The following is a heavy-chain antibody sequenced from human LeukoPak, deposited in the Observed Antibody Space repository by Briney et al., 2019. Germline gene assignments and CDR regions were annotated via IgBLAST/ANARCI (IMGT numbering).Heavy chain of an antibody. J-gene: IGHJ6*03. Sequence: SETLSLTCTASGGSISSGGYYWSWIRQHPGKGLEWIGYIYYSGSTYYNPSLKSRVTISVDTSKNQFSLKLSSVTAADTAVYYCAREDCSSTSCYAGYMDVWGKGTTVTVSS. CDR3: AREDCSSTSCYAGYMDV. CDR1: GGSISSGGYY. V-gene: IGHV4-31*03. D-gene: IGHD2-2*01. CDR2: IYYSGST.